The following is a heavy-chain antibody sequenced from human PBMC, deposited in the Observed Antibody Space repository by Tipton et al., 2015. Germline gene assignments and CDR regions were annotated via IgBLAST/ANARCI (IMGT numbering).Heavy chain of an antibody. CDR1: GFTFSDSA. CDR2: ISGSGFTT. J-gene: IGHJ4*02. Sequence: GSLRLSCAASGFTFSDSAMSWVRQAPGKGLECVSGISGSGFTTYYADSVKGRFTVSRDNSKNTLYLQMNRLRVEDTAVYYCARERGYSGYDFFDYWGQGTLVTVSS. V-gene: IGHV3-23*01. CDR3: ARERGYSGYDFFDY. D-gene: IGHD5-12*01.